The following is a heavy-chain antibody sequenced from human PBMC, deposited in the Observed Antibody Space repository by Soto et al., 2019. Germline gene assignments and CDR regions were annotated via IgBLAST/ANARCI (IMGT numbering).Heavy chain of an antibody. CDR3: ARDSHTGSRYVDL. Sequence: QVQLVQSGAEVKKPGSSVKVSCKASGGTFSSYAISWVRQAPGQGLEWMGGIIPIFGTANYAQKFQGRVTITADESTSTAYMELSSLSSGDTAVYYCARDSHTGSRYVDLWGRGTMVTVSS. V-gene: IGHV1-69*01. CDR2: IIPIFGTA. D-gene: IGHD1-26*01. J-gene: IGHJ2*01. CDR1: GGTFSSYA.